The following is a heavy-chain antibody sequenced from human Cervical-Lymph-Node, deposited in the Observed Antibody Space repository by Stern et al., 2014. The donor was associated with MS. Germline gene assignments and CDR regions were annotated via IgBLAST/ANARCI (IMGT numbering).Heavy chain of an antibody. V-gene: IGHV4-39*01. D-gene: IGHD5-24*01. Sequence: QLQLQESGPGLVKPSETLSLTCTVSGGSISSSSYYWGWIRQPPGQGLEWIGSIYSSGSTYYNPSLKSRVTISVDTSKEQFSLKLSSVTAADTAVHYCARHRNFDFDYWGQGTLVTVSS. CDR1: GGSISSSSYY. CDR3: ARHRNFDFDY. CDR2: IYSSGST. J-gene: IGHJ4*02.